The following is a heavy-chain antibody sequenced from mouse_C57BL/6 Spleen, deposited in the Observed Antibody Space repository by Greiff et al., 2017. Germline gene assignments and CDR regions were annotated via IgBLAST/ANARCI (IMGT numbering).Heavy chain of an antibody. V-gene: IGHV1-52*01. CDR2: IDPSDSET. CDR1: GYTFTSYW. J-gene: IGHJ3*01. D-gene: IGHD1-1*01. CDR3: ARGRYSSQAWFAY. Sequence: VQLQQPGAELVRPGSSVKLSCKASGYTFTSYWMPWVKQRPIQGLEWIGNIDPSDSETHYNQKFKDKATLTVDKSSSTAYMQLSSLTSEDSAVYYCARGRYSSQAWFAYWGQGTLVTVSA.